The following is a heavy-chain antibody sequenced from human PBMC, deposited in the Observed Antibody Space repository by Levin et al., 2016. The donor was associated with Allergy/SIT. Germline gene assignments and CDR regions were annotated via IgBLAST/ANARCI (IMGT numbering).Heavy chain of an antibody. CDR2: ISSSGSTI. J-gene: IGHJ6*02. CDR3: AREGGGYESPNSSGWYDGGAGGMDV. Sequence: GESLKISCAASGFTFSSYEMNWVRQAPGKGLEWVSYISSSGSTIYYADSVKGRFTISRDNAKNSLYLQMNSLRAEDTAVYYCAREGGGYESPNSSGWYDGGAGGMDVWSQGTTVTVSS. CDR1: GFTFSSYE. V-gene: IGHV3-48*03. D-gene: IGHD6-19*01.